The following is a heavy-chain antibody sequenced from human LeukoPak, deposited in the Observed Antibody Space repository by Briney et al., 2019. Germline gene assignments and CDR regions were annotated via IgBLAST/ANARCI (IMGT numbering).Heavy chain of an antibody. Sequence: ASVKVSCKASGYTFTGYYMHWVRQAPGQGLEWMGRINPNSGGTNYAQKFQGRVTMTRGTSISTAYMELSRLRSDDTAVYYCARDLICSSTSCYSNYYYGMDVWGQGTTVTVSS. CDR3: ARDLICSSTSCYSNYYYGMDV. CDR1: GYTFTGYY. J-gene: IGHJ6*02. D-gene: IGHD2-2*02. V-gene: IGHV1-2*06. CDR2: INPNSGGT.